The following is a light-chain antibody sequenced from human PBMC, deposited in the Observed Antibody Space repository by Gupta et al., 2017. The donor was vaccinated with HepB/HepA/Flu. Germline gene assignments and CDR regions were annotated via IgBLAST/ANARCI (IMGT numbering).Light chain of an antibody. J-gene: IGKJ2*01. V-gene: IGKV1-39*01. CDR2: LAS. CDR3: QHSHT. Sequence: DIQMTQSPSSLSAYVGDRVTITCRTSQSISTYLNWYHQKPGKAPKLLIYLASSLQSGVPSRFSGSGSGTDFTLTINGLQPEDFATYYCQHSHTFGQGTKLEIK. CDR1: QSISTY.